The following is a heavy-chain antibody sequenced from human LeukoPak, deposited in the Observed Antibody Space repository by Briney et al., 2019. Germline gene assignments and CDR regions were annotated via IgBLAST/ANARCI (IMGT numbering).Heavy chain of an antibody. CDR3: ALARVGLWFGGLHPGAMDV. CDR1: GGSISSYY. V-gene: IGHV4-59*08. CDR2: IYYSGST. Sequence: SETLSLTCTVSGGSISSYYWSWIRQPAGKGLEWIGYIYYSGSTNYNPSLKSRVAISVDTSKNQFSLKLSSVTAADTAVYYCALARVGLWFGGLHPGAMDVWGQGTTVTVSS. J-gene: IGHJ6*02. D-gene: IGHD3-10*01.